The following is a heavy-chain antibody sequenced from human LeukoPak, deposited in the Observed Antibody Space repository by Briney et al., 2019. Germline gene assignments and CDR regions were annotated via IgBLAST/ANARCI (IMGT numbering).Heavy chain of an antibody. V-gene: IGHV1-8*02. CDR1: GYTSSSSD. D-gene: IGHD5-18*01. CDR3: ARAADVDTAGGTDAFDI. Sequence: ASVKDSSKPPGYTSSSSDINWVRQGTGQRRQRMGWTNPNRGNTGNAQKFQGRDTISRNISISTDYMEMTSLRYEETAVYICARAADVDTAGGTDAFDIWGQRTMVTVSS. J-gene: IGHJ3*02. CDR2: TNPNRGNT.